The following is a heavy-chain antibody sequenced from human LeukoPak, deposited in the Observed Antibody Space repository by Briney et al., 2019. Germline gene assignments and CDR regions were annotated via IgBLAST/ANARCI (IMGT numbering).Heavy chain of an antibody. CDR2: IYPGDSDT. V-gene: IGHV5-51*01. Sequence: GESLKISCKGSGYSFTSYWIGWVRQMPGKGLEWMGIIYPGDSDTRYSPSFQGQVTISADKSISTAYLQWSSLKASDTAMYYCARHRWDENDYYYYMDVWGKGTTVTVSS. D-gene: IGHD1-26*01. J-gene: IGHJ6*03. CDR1: GYSFTSYW. CDR3: ARHRWDENDYYYYMDV.